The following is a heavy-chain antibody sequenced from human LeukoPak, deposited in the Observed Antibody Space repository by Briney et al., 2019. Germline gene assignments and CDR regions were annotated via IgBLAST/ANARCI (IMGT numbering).Heavy chain of an antibody. J-gene: IGHJ6*03. CDR1: GFTFSSYG. Sequence: PGGSLRLSCAASGFTFSSYGMHWVRQAPGKGLEWVTFIRYDGSNKYYADSVKGRFTISRDNAKKSLYLQMNSLRAEDTAVYYCAREEATIMWINYYYMDVWGKGTTVTVSS. D-gene: IGHD5-12*01. CDR2: IRYDGSNK. CDR3: AREEATIMWINYYYMDV. V-gene: IGHV3-30*02.